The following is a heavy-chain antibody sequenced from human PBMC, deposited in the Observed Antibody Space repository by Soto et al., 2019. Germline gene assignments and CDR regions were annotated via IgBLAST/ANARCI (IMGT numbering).Heavy chain of an antibody. D-gene: IGHD6-13*01. CDR1: GFTFTSSA. J-gene: IGHJ4*02. V-gene: IGHV1-58*01. Sequence: ASVKVSCKASGFTFTSSAVQWVRQARGQRLEWIGWIVVGSGNTNYAQKFQERVTITRDMSTSTAYMQLTSVTVADTAVYYCATSYGNAWYTYWGQGTQVTVSS. CDR2: IVVGSGNT. CDR3: ATSYGNAWYTY.